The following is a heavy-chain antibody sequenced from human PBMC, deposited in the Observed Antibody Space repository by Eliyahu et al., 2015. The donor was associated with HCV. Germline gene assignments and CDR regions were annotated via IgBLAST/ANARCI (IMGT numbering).Heavy chain of an antibody. V-gene: IGHV1-18*04. CDR3: ARNGYDYGDLYFDY. CDR1: GYXFTSYG. J-gene: IGHJ4*02. CDR2: ISAXNGNT. D-gene: IGHD4-17*01. Sequence: QVQLVQSGAEVKKPGASVKVXCKAXGYXFTSYGISWXRQAPGQGXEWMGWISAXNGNTNYAQKLQGRVTMTTDTSTSTAYMELRSLRSDDTAVYYCARNGYDYGDLYFDYWGQGTLVTVSS.